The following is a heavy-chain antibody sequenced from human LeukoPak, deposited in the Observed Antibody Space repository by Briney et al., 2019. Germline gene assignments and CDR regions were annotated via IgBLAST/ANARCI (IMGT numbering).Heavy chain of an antibody. CDR2: IIPILGIA. CDR3: ATARIAARRDLDY. V-gene: IGHV1-69*04. CDR1: GGTFSSYA. D-gene: IGHD6-6*01. J-gene: IGHJ4*02. Sequence: SVKVSCKASGGTFSSYAISWVRQAPGQGLEWMGRIIPILGIANYAQKFQGRVTITADTSTDTAYMELSSLRSEDTAVYYCATARIAARRDLDYWGQGTLVTVSS.